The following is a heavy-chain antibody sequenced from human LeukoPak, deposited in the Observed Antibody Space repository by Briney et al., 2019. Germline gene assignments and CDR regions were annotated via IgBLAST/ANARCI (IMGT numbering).Heavy chain of an antibody. V-gene: IGHV4-61*10. J-gene: IGHJ4*02. CDR1: GGSISSGTYY. D-gene: IGHD6-19*01. CDR2: IYYSGST. CDR3: ARVPPVAEPYYFDY. Sequence: PSETLSLTCTVSGGSISSGTYYWSWIRQPAGKGLEWIGYIYYSGSTNYNPSLKSRVTISVDTSKNQFSLKLSSVTAADTAVYYCARVPPVAEPYYFDYWGQGTLVTVSS.